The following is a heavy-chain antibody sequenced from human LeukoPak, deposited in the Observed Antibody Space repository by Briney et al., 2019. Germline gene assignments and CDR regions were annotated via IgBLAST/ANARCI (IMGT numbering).Heavy chain of an antibody. J-gene: IGHJ6*03. Sequence: GGSLRLSCAASGFTVSSNYMSWVRQAPGKGLGWVSVIYSGGSTYYADSVKGRLTLSRDNSRNTLYLQMNSLRAEDTAVYYCARVPVAGTFSIGYMDVWGKGTTVTVSS. D-gene: IGHD6-19*01. CDR1: GFTVSSNY. V-gene: IGHV3-53*01. CDR3: ARVPVAGTFSIGYMDV. CDR2: IYSGGST.